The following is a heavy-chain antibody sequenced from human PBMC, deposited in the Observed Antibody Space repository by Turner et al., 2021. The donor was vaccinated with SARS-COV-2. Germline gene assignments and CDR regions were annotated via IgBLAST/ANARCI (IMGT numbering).Heavy chain of an antibody. CDR2: IYYSGST. CDR1: GGSISSDDYY. CDR3: ARVLGYCSGVNCYPDY. V-gene: IGHV4-30-4*01. Sequence: QVQLQESGPGLVKPSQTLSLTCSVPGGSISSDDYYWSWIRQPPGKGLEWIGYIYYSGSTYYNPSLKSRVTISVDTSKNQFSLRLSSVTAADTAVYYCARVLGYCSGVNCYPDYWGQGTLVTVSS. D-gene: IGHD2-15*01. J-gene: IGHJ4*02.